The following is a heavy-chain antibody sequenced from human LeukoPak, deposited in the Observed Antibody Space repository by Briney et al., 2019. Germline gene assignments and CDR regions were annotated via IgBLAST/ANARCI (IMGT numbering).Heavy chain of an antibody. J-gene: IGHJ5*02. CDR2: ISGGAGST. Sequence: GGSLRLSCAASTITFSTYAMSWVRQAPGKGLECVSVISGGAGSTYYADSVKGRFTISRDNSRNTLYLQMNSLRAEDTAVYYCAKDRASGSGSYSYRGFDHWGQGTLVTVSS. CDR1: TITFSTYA. CDR3: AKDRASGSGSYSYRGFDH. V-gene: IGHV3-23*01. D-gene: IGHD6-19*01.